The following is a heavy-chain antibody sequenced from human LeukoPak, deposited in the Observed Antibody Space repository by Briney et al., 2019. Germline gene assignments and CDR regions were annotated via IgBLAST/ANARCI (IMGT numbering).Heavy chain of an antibody. Sequence: GESLKISCKGSGYSFTSYWIGWVRQMPGKGLEWMGIIYPGDSDTRYSPSFQGQVTISVDKSISTAYLQWSSLKASDTAMYYCARRKFTWSDHDAFDIWGQGTMVTVSS. CDR1: GYSFTSYW. J-gene: IGHJ3*02. V-gene: IGHV5-51*01. CDR3: ARRKFTWSDHDAFDI. CDR2: IYPGDSDT. D-gene: IGHD2-8*01.